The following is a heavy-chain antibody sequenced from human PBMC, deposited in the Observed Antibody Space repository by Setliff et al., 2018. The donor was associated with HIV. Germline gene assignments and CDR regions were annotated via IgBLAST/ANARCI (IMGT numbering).Heavy chain of an antibody. CDR2: IFYSGTT. CDR1: GGSISTHY. Sequence: SETLSLTCTISGGSISTHYWSWIRQPPGKGLEWIGYIFYSGTTNYSPSFRGRVTISIDSSKNQFSLRLNSVSAADTAIYYCARDNALIRAPFEYWGQGALVTVSS. D-gene: IGHD2-21*01. V-gene: IGHV4-59*11. CDR3: ARDNALIRAPFEY. J-gene: IGHJ4*02.